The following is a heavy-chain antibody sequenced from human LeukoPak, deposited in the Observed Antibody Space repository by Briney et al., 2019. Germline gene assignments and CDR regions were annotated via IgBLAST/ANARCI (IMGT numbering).Heavy chain of an antibody. Sequence: ASVRVSCKASGYSFSTTYINWVRQAPGQGLEWMGRISAYNGGTAYAQKFQGRVTMTTDSSTTTAYMDLASLRSDDTAVYYCAKHSSGWVPDYWGQGTLVTVSS. V-gene: IGHV1-18*01. CDR2: ISAYNGGT. J-gene: IGHJ4*02. CDR3: AKHSSGWVPDY. D-gene: IGHD6-19*01. CDR1: GYSFSTTY.